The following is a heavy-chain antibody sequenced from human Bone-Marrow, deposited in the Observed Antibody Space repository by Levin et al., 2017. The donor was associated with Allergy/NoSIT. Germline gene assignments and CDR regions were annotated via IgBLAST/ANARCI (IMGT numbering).Heavy chain of an antibody. Sequence: PGESLKISCKASGYTFTRYAMHWVRQAPGQRLEWMGWINTGNGDPRYSQNFQGRVTISRDTSASTAYMEVSSLRSEDTAVYYCARRLEGGYCSGGSCYPYDFDYWGQGTLVTVSS. CDR1: GYTFTRYA. CDR3: ARRLEGGYCSGGSCYPYDFDY. D-gene: IGHD2-15*01. CDR2: INTGNGDP. J-gene: IGHJ4*02. V-gene: IGHV1-3*04.